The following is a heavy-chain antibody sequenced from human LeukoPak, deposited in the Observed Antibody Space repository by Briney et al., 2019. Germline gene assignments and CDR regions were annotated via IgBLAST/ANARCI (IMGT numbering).Heavy chain of an antibody. CDR3: ARHVVAVGFDY. CDR1: GFSFSTYG. D-gene: IGHD3-22*01. CDR2: ISYDGSNK. Sequence: PGGSLRLSCAASGFSFSTYGMHWVRQAPGKGLEWLSVISYDGSNKYYADSVKGRFTISRDNAKNSLYLQMNSLRAEDTAVYYCARHVVAVGFDYWGQGTLVTVSS. V-gene: IGHV3-30*03. J-gene: IGHJ4*02.